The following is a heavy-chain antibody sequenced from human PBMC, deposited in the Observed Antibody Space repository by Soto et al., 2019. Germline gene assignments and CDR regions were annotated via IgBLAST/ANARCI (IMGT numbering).Heavy chain of an antibody. V-gene: IGHV3-30*18. J-gene: IGHJ3*02. CDR3: AKDRRLVTGTALDM. CDR1: GITFRNYA. Sequence: QVHLVESGGGLVQPGSSLRLSCAASGITFRNYAMPWVRQAPGNGLEWVAVIPFDGSNKKYADSVKGRFTISRDNSNNTLSLQMTSLKPEDTAVYYCAKDRRLVTGTALDMWGRGTMVTVSS. CDR2: IPFDGSNK. D-gene: IGHD4-4*01.